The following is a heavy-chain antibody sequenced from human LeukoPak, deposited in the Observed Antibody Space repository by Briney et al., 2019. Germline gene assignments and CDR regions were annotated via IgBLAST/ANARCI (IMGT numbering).Heavy chain of an antibody. CDR1: GGCISSYY. V-gene: IGHV4-59*08. D-gene: IGHD5-18*01. Sequence: SETLSLTCTVSGGCISSYYWSWIRQPPGKGVEWIGYIYYSGSTYSNPSLKSRVTISVDTSKNQFSLKLSSVTAADTAVYYCASLLTVRLWAPEGGYYYGMDVWGQGTTVTVSS. CDR3: ASLLTVRLWAPEGGYYYGMDV. J-gene: IGHJ6*02. CDR2: IYYSGST.